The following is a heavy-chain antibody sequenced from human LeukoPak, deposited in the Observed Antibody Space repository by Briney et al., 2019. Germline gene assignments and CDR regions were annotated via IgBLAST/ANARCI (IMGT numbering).Heavy chain of an antibody. J-gene: IGHJ6*03. V-gene: IGHV3-66*01. CDR3: ARGVPKTSYYYYMDV. Sequence: GGSLRLSCAASGFTVSSNYMSWVRQAPGKGLEWVSVIYSGGSTYYADSVKGRFTISRDNAKNSLYLQMNSLRAEDTAVYYCARGVPKTSYYYYMDVWGKGTTVTVSS. CDR1: GFTVSSNY. D-gene: IGHD4-11*01. CDR2: IYSGGST.